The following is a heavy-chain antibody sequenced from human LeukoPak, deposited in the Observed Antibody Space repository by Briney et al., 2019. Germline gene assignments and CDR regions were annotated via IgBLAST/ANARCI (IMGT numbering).Heavy chain of an antibody. CDR3: VPPPGWLRDFDY. CDR2: ISGSGGGT. Sequence: GGSLRLSCAASGFTFSSYAMSWVRQAPGKGLEWVSAISGSGGGTYYADSVKGRFTISRDNSRNTLYLQMSSLRAEDTAVYYCVPPPGWLRDFDYWGQGTLVTVSS. CDR1: GFTFSSYA. J-gene: IGHJ4*02. D-gene: IGHD5-12*01. V-gene: IGHV3-23*01.